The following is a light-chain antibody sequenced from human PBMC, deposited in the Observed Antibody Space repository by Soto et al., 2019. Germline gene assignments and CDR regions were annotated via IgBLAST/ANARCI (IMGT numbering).Light chain of an antibody. J-gene: IGLJ2*01. Sequence: SLTQPAPVSGAPGQAVTNPLPRNNKVFAAYNLVSWYQQHPGRVPKLIIYEDIKRPSGVSSRFSGSKSGNTASLTISGLQAEDEADYYCCSYAGSRTLVFGGGTKVTVL. CDR2: EDI. V-gene: IGLV2-23*01. CDR1: NKVFAAYNL. CDR3: CSYAGSRTLV.